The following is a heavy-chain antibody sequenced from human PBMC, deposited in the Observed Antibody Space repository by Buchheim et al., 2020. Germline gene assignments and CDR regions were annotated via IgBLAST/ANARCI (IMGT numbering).Heavy chain of an antibody. J-gene: IGHJ4*02. CDR2: IKQDGHDK. D-gene: IGHD7-27*01. Sequence: EVQLVESGGGLVQPGGSLSLSCAASGFSFSSYWMSWVRQAPGKGLEWVASIKQDGHDKYYVDSLKGRFTIPRDNAQTSLFLQIDSLRAEDTAVYYCARVSNWDLDHWGQGTL. CDR3: ARVSNWDLDH. CDR1: GFSFSSYW. V-gene: IGHV3-7*01.